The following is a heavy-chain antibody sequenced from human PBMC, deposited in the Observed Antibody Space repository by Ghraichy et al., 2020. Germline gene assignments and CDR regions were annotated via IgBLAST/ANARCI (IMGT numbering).Heavy chain of an antibody. V-gene: IGHV4-39*01. D-gene: IGHD6-13*01. J-gene: IGHJ4*02. CDR3: VRLKVLAAAWDY. CDR2: IYYSGTT. Sequence: SETLSLTCTVSGGSISSSTYYWGWIRQPPGKGLEWIGSIYYSGTTYYNPSLKSRLTISADTSKNQFSLRLSSVTAADTAVYYCVRLKVLAAAWDYWGQGTLVTVSS. CDR1: GGSISSSTYY.